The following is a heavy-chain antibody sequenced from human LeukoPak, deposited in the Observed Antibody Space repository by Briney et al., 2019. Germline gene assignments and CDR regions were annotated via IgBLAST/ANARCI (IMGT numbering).Heavy chain of an antibody. J-gene: IGHJ4*02. CDR1: GFTFSSYS. CDR3: ARDRDGYKTHFDY. V-gene: IGHV3-21*01. CDR2: ISSSSSYI. Sequence: PGGSLRLSCAASGFTFSSYSMNWVRQAPGKGLEWVSSISSSSSYIYHADSVKGRFTISRDNAKNSLYLQMNSLRAEDTAVYYCARDRDGYKTHFDYWGQGTLVTVSS. D-gene: IGHD5-24*01.